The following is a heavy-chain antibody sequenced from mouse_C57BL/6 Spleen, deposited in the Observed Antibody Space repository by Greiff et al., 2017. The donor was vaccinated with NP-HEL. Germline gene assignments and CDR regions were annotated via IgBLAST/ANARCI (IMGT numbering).Heavy chain of an antibody. CDR2: IYPSDSET. CDR3: ARLPHYYGSSPFAY. Sequence: VQLQQPGAELVRPGSSVKLSCKASGYTFTSYWMDWVKQRPGQGLEWIGNIYPSDSETHYNQKFKDKATLTVDKSSSTAYMQLSSLTSEDSAVYYCARLPHYYGSSPFAYWGQGTLVTVSA. D-gene: IGHD1-1*01. J-gene: IGHJ3*01. CDR1: GYTFTSYW. V-gene: IGHV1-61*01.